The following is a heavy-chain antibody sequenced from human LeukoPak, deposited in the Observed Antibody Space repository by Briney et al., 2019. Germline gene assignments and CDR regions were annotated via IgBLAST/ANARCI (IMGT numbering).Heavy chain of an antibody. D-gene: IGHD6-13*01. J-gene: IGHJ4*02. CDR3: ARAYSSNWWRGVDY. CDR2: INPNSGGT. Sequence: ASVKVSCKASGYTFTGYYMYWVRQAPGQGLEWMGWINPNSGGTNYAQKFQGRVTMTRDTSISTAYMELSRLGSDDTAVYYCARAYSSNWWRGVDYWGQGTLVTVSS. CDR1: GYTFTGYY. V-gene: IGHV1-2*02.